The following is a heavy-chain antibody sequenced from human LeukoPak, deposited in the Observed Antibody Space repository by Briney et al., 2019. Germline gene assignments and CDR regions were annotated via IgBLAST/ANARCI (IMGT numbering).Heavy chain of an antibody. Sequence: SETLSLTCTVSGNSISSGDNYWSWIRQPAGKGLEWIGSIYYSGSTYYNPSLKSRVTISVDTSKNQFSLKLSSVTAADTAVYYCARGKAVARFDPWGQGTLVTVSS. V-gene: IGHV4-39*07. CDR2: IYYSGST. J-gene: IGHJ5*02. CDR3: ARGKAVARFDP. D-gene: IGHD6-19*01. CDR1: GNSISSGDNY.